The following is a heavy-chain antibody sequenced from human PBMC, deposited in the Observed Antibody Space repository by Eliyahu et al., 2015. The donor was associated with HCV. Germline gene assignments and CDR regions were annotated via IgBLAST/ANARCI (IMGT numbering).Heavy chain of an antibody. D-gene: IGHD2-2*03. V-gene: IGHV4-59*01. CDR2: IYYSGST. Sequence: QVQLQESGPGLVKPSETLSLTCTVSGGSISSYYWSWIRQPPGKGLEWIGYIYYSGSTNYNPSLKSRVTISVDTSKNQFSLKLSSVTAADTAVYYCARDGYFNGMDVWGQGTTVTVSS. J-gene: IGHJ6*02. CDR1: GGSISSYY. CDR3: ARDGYFNGMDV.